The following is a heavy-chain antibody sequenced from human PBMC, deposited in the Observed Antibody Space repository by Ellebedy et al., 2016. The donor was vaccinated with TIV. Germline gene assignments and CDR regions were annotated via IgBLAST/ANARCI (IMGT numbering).Heavy chain of an antibody. V-gene: IGHV4-39*01. D-gene: IGHD1-1*01. Sequence: MPSETLSLTCTVSGGSISSPSYYWGWFRQPPGKGLEWIGSIYYSGSTYYYPSLKSRVTMSIDTSKNQFSLKLSSVTAADTAVYYCARHHTVERGAIDYWGQGTLVTVSS. J-gene: IGHJ4*02. CDR2: IYYSGST. CDR3: ARHHTVERGAIDY. CDR1: GGSISSPSYY.